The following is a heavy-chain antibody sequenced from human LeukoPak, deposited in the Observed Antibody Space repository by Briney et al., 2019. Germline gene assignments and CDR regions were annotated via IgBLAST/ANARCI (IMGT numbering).Heavy chain of an antibody. CDR1: GGSISSYY. J-gene: IGHJ5*02. CDR3: AREVDWFDP. CDR2: IYYSGST. Sequence: SETLSLTCTVSGGSISSYYWSWIRQPPGKGLEWIGYIYYSGSTNYNPSLKSRVTISVDTSKNQFSLKLSSVTAAVTAVYYCAREVDWFDPWGQGTLVTVSS. D-gene: IGHD2-15*01. V-gene: IGHV4-59*01.